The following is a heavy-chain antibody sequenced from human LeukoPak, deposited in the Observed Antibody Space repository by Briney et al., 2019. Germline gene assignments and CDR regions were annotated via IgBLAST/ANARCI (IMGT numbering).Heavy chain of an antibody. CDR2: VSYSGTT. CDR1: GGSTSSYY. J-gene: IGHJ2*01. Sequence: SETLSLTCTVSGGSTSSYYWTWIRQPPGKGLGWIGYVSYSGTTKYNPSLKSRVTMSVDMSKNRLSLRLTPVTAADTAVYYCARSGYSYDSAVYWNFDLWGRGTLVTVSS. CDR3: ARSGYSYDSAVYWNFDL. V-gene: IGHV4-59*01. D-gene: IGHD5-18*01.